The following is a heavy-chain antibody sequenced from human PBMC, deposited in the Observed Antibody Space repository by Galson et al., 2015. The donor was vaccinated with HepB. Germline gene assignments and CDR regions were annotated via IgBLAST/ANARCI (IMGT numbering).Heavy chain of an antibody. V-gene: IGHV1-2*02. CDR2: INPNSGGT. D-gene: IGHD3-16*02. Sequence: SVKVSCKASGYTFTGYYMHWVRQAPGQGLEWMGWINPNSGGTNYAQKFQGRVTMTRDTSISTAYMELSRLRSDDTAVYYCARCAAMITFGGLIVLDAFDIWGQGTMVTVSS. CDR3: ARCAAMITFGGLIVLDAFDI. CDR1: GYTFTGYY. J-gene: IGHJ3*02.